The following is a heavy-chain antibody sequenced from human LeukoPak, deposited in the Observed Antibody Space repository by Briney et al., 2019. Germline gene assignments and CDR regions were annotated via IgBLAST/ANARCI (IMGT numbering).Heavy chain of an antibody. Sequence: GGSLRLSCAASGFTVSNNYMRWVRQAPGKGLEWVSLIYSGGSTYYTDSVKGRFSVSRDNSKNTLYLQMNSLRVDDTAVYYCARGSCSNIRCHDAFDIWGQGTMVTVSS. J-gene: IGHJ3*02. CDR2: IYSGGST. CDR1: GFTVSNNY. V-gene: IGHV3-53*01. CDR3: ARGSCSNIRCHDAFDI. D-gene: IGHD2-2*01.